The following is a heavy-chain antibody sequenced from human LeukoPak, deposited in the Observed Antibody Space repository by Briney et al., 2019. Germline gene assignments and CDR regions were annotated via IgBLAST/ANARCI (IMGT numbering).Heavy chain of an antibody. J-gene: IGHJ4*02. CDR3: ARDFNGDSSGCQDDY. D-gene: IGHD3-22*01. CDR2: IYYSGST. Sequence: SETLSLTCTVSGGSISSYYWSWIRQPPGKGLEWIGYIYYSGSTNYNPSLKSRVTISVDTSKNQFSLKLSSVTAADTAVYYCARDFNGDSSGCQDDYWGQGTLVTVSS. CDR1: GGSISSYY. V-gene: IGHV4-59*12.